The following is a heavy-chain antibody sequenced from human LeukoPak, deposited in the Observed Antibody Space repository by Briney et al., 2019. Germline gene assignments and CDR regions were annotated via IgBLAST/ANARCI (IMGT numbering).Heavy chain of an antibody. Sequence: QTLSLTCAISGDSVSSNSAAWSWIRQSPSRGLEWLGRAYYMSKWFNNYAVSMESRMTINPDTSNNQFSLHLNSVTPEDTAVYYCAREVHSGYYFDYWGQGTLVTVSS. J-gene: IGHJ4*02. CDR2: AYYMSKWFN. D-gene: IGHD6-25*01. CDR3: AREVHSGYYFDY. V-gene: IGHV6-1*01. CDR1: GDSVSSNSAA.